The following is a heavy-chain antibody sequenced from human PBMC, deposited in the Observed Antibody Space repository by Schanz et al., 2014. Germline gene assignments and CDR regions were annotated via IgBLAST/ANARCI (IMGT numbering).Heavy chain of an antibody. CDR2: ISAYNGNT. CDR1: GYTFTSHG. D-gene: IGHD2-2*01. CDR3: ARGPLSTSP. V-gene: IGHV1-18*01. Sequence: QVQLVQSGAEVKKPGASVKVSCKASGYTFTSHGIRWVRQAPGQGLEWMGWISAYNGNTNYAQKFQGRVTMTTDPSTSTAYMKPSSLKAEDSAVYYCARGPLSTSPWGQGTLVTVSS. J-gene: IGHJ5*02.